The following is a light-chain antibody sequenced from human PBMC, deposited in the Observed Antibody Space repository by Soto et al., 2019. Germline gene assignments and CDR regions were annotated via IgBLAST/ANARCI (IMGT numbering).Light chain of an antibody. V-gene: IGKV1-5*01. J-gene: IGKJ1*01. CDR2: DAS. CDR3: QQYGSSPRT. Sequence: DIQMTQSPSTLSASVGDRVTITCRASQSISSWLAWYQQKPGKAPKLLIYDASSLESGVPSRFSGSGSGTEFTLTISSLQPDDFATYYCQQYGSSPRTFGQGTKVDI. CDR1: QSISSW.